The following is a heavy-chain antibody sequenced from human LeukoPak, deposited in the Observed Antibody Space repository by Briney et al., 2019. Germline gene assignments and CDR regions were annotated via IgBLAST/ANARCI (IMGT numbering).Heavy chain of an antibody. CDR2: ISAYNGNA. V-gene: IGHV1-18*01. CDR1: GYTFTSYG. CDR3: ARAPSPPGAFDI. J-gene: IGHJ3*02. Sequence: ASVKVSCKASGYTFTSYGISWVRQAPGQGLEWMGWISAYNGNANYAQKLQGRVTMTTDTSTSTAYMELRSLRSDDTAVYYCARAPSPPGAFDIWGQGTMVTVSS.